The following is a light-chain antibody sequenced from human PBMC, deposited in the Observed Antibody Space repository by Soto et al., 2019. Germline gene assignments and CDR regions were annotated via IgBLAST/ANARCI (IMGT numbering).Light chain of an antibody. CDR3: CSYGFAGSDYLV. CDR1: SSDVGGDDY. J-gene: IGLJ3*02. Sequence: QSALTQPPSASGSPGQSVTISCTGASSDVGGDDYVSWYQHHPGKVPKLMIFEVNNRPSGVPHRLSGSKSGNTASLTGSGPQAEDEADYYYCSYGFAGSDYLVFGGGTQLTVL. CDR2: EVN. V-gene: IGLV2-8*01.